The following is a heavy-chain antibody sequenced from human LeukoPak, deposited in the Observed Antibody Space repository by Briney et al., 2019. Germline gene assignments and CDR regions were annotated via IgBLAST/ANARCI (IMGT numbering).Heavy chain of an antibody. Sequence: SETLSLTCTVSGGSIGGDHWSWIRQAPGEGLEWIGYISYTGSTSYNPSLRSRVTISLNTPENQFSLRLTSVTAADTAVYYCARAVTGTSLVDFWGQGTLVAVSS. D-gene: IGHD6-19*01. CDR3: ARAVTGTSLVDF. J-gene: IGHJ4*02. CDR2: ISYTGST. CDR1: GGSIGGDH. V-gene: IGHV4-59*08.